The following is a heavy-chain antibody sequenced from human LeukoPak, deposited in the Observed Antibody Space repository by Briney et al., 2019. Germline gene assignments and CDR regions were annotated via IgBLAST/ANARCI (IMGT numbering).Heavy chain of an antibody. Sequence: GGSLRLSCAASGFTLSNYGLHWVRQAPGKGLEWVALISYDGRRNKYYADSVKGRFTISRDNSKNTLYLQMNRRRAEDTAVYYWASNKEVFYDSSGGYWGQGTLVTVSS. CDR3: ASNKEVFYDSSGGY. V-gene: IGHV3-30*03. D-gene: IGHD3-22*01. CDR1: GFTLSNYG. CDR2: ISYDGRRNK. J-gene: IGHJ4*02.